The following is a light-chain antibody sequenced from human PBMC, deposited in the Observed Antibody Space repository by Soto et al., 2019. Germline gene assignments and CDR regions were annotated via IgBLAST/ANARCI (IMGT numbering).Light chain of an antibody. Sequence: AIQMTQSPSFLSASVGDRVTITCRASQGIRNDLAWYQQRPGKAPKLLIYGASTLESGGPSRFGGSGSGTYFTLTITSLQPEDFATYYCQEYLQWPPGMFGQGTTVDMK. V-gene: IGKV1-6*01. CDR1: QGIRND. CDR3: QEYLQWPPGM. J-gene: IGKJ1*01. CDR2: GAS.